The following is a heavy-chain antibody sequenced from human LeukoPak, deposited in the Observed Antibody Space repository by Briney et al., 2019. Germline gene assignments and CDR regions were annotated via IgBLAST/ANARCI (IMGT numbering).Heavy chain of an antibody. D-gene: IGHD3-3*01. Sequence: PGGSLRLSCAASGFTFSTYGMHWVRQAPGKGLEWAAFIRNDGNIKYYADSVKGRFTISRDNSKNTVYLQMNSLRPEDTAVYYCATRVGGPEGYWGQGTWSPSPQ. CDR1: GFTFSTYG. CDR2: IRNDGNIK. CDR3: ATRVGGPEGY. J-gene: IGHJ4*02. V-gene: IGHV3-30*02.